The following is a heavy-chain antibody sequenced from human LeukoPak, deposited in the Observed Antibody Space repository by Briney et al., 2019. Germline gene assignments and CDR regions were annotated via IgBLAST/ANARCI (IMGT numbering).Heavy chain of an antibody. CDR1: GFTFSSYS. CDR3: AKRLSLRFDAFDI. Sequence: PGGSLRLSCAASGFTFSSYSMNWVRQAPGKGLEWVSSISSSSSYIHYADSVKGRFTISRDNAKNSLYLQMNSLRAEDTAIYYCAKRLSLRFDAFDIWGPGTMVTVSS. CDR2: ISSSSSYI. V-gene: IGHV3-21*04. J-gene: IGHJ3*02. D-gene: IGHD3-3*01.